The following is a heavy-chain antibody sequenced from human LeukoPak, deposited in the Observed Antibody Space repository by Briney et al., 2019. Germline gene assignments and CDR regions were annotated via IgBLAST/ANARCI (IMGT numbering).Heavy chain of an antibody. D-gene: IGHD2-2*01. Sequence: SVKVSCKASGGTFSSYAISWVRQAPGQGLEWMGGIIPIFGTANYAQKFQGRVTITADESTSTAYMELSSLRSEDTAVYYCARSAVPAAIDYYYMDVWGKGTTVTISS. J-gene: IGHJ6*03. CDR1: GGTFSSYA. CDR2: IIPIFGTA. CDR3: ARSAVPAAIDYYYMDV. V-gene: IGHV1-69*13.